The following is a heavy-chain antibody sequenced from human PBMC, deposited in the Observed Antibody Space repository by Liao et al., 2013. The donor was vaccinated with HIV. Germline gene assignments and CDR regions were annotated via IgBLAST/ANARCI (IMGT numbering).Heavy chain of an antibody. D-gene: IGHD3-10*01. Sequence: VQLQQWGAGLLKPSETLSLTCAVYGGSFNTYYWNWLRQPPGKGLEWIGETNESGITNFNASLKSRVTISVDTSKNQFSLKLTSVTAADTAVYYCARGNTMVRGVSGGNYFDYWGQGTLVTVSS. V-gene: IGHV4-34*01. CDR3: ARGNTMVRGVSGGNYFDY. J-gene: IGHJ4*02. CDR1: GGSFNTYY. CDR2: TNESGIT.